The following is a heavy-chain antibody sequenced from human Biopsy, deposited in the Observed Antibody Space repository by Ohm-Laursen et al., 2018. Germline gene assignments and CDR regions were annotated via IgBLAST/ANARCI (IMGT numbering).Heavy chain of an antibody. V-gene: IGHV4-59*01. D-gene: IGHD2/OR15-2a*01. CDR2: IYYSGST. J-gene: IGHJ6*02. CDR1: GGSISSDY. Sequence: GTLSLTCTVSGGSISSDYWSWIRQTPGKGMEWIGYIYYSGSTNYNPSLKSRVTISVDTSKNQFSLRLNSVTAADTAVYYCARATNSTGWPYYYFYGMDVWGQGTTVTVSS. CDR3: ARATNSTGWPYYYFYGMDV.